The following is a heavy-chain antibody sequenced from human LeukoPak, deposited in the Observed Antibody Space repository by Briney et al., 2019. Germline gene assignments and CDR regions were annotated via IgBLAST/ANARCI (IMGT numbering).Heavy chain of an antibody. V-gene: IGHV3-23*01. Sequence: PGGSLRLSCAASGFTFSSYAMSWVRQAPGKGLEWVSAISRRDGTTYYADSVKGRFTVSRDNSKNTVFLQMSGLRAEDTGTYYCAKRKGVCCNGIDHWGQGVLVTVSS. CDR3: AKRKGVCCNGIDH. D-gene: IGHD2-21*01. CDR2: ISRRDGTT. J-gene: IGHJ4*02. CDR1: GFTFSSYA.